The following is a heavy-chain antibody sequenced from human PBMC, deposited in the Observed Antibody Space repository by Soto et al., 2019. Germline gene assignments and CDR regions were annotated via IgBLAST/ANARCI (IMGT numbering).Heavy chain of an antibody. CDR1: GYTFTSYA. CDR2: INAGNGNT. J-gene: IGHJ5*02. CDR3: ARTRYYYDSSGYFLNWFDP. Sequence: EASVKVSCKASGYTFTSYAMHWVRQAPGQRLEWMGWINAGNGNTKYSQKFQGRVTITRDTSASTAYMELSSLRSEDTAVYYCARTRYYYDSSGYFLNWFDPWGQGTLVTVSS. V-gene: IGHV1-3*01. D-gene: IGHD3-22*01.